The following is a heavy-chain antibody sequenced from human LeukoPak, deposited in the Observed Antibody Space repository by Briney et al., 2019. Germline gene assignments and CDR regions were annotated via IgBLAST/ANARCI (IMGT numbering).Heavy chain of an antibody. Sequence: ASVKVSCKASGGTFSSYAISWVRQAPGQGLEWMGGIIPIFGTANYAQKFQGRVTITTDESTSTAYMELSSLRSEDTAVYYCATGYLVTAGLMDVWGQGTTVTVSS. V-gene: IGHV1-69*05. CDR2: IIPIFGTA. CDR1: GGTFSSYA. J-gene: IGHJ6*02. D-gene: IGHD6-13*01. CDR3: ATGYLVTAGLMDV.